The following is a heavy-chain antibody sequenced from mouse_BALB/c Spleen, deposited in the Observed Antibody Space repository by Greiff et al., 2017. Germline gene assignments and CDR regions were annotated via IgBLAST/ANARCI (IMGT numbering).Heavy chain of an antibody. J-gene: IGHJ4*01. CDR3: ARVRGNWDDYAMDY. D-gene: IGHD4-1*01. Sequence: EVKLVESGGGLVKPGGSLKLSCAASGFTFSSYAMSWVRQTPEKRLEWVASISSGGSTYYPDSVKGRFTISRDNARNILYLQMSSLRSEDTAMYYCARVRGNWDDYAMDYWGQGTSVTVSS. V-gene: IGHV5-6-5*01. CDR1: GFTFSSYA. CDR2: ISSGGST.